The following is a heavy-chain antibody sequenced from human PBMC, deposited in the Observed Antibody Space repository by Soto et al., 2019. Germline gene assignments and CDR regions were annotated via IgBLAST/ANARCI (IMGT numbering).Heavy chain of an antibody. CDR3: ARQGKITMVRGVPRFDP. Sequence: SETLSLTCTVSGGSISSSSYYWGWIRQPPGKGLEWIGSIYYSGSTYYNPSLKSRVTISVDTSKNQFSLKLSSVTAADTAVYYCARQGKITMVRGVPRFDPWGQGTLVTVSS. J-gene: IGHJ5*02. V-gene: IGHV4-39*01. D-gene: IGHD3-10*01. CDR2: IYYSGST. CDR1: GGSISSSSYY.